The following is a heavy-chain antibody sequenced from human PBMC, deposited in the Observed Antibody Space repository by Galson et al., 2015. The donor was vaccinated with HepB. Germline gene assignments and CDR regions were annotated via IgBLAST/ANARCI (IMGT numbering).Heavy chain of an antibody. CDR2: INHSGST. D-gene: IGHD3-10*01. Sequence: ETLSLTCAVYGGSFSGYYWSWIRQPPGKGLEWIGEINHSGSTNYNPSLKSRVTISVDTSKNQFSLKLSSVTAADTAVYYCAREGDGYYGSGSATTYYYGMDVWGQGTTVTVSS. J-gene: IGHJ6*02. CDR1: GGSFSGYY. V-gene: IGHV4-34*01. CDR3: AREGDGYYGSGSATTYYYGMDV.